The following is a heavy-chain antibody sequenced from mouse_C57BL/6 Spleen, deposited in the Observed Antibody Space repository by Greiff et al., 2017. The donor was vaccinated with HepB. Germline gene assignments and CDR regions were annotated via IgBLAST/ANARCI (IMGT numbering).Heavy chain of an antibody. CDR1: GYTFTSYW. J-gene: IGHJ3*01. CDR3: AIYYGYDGPGFAY. CDR2: IDPSDSYT. Sequence: QVQLKESGAELVMPGASVKLSCKASGYTFTSYWMHWVKQRPGQGLEWIGEIDPSDSYTNYNQKFKGKSTLTVDKSSSTAYMQLSSLTSEDSAVYYCAIYYGYDGPGFAYWGQGTLVTVSA. D-gene: IGHD2-2*01. V-gene: IGHV1-69*01.